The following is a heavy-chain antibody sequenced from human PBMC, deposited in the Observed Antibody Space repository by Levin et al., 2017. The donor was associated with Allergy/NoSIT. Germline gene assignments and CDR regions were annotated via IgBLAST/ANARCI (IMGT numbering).Heavy chain of an antibody. CDR1: GFNFDDFA. CDR2: ISWNSGSI. CDR3: AQDVRVTVTTLADA. V-gene: IGHV3-9*01. Sequence: PSGGSLRLSCAASGFNFDDFAMHWVRQAPGKGLEWVSGISWNSGSIGYADSVKGRFPISRDNAKDSLYLQMNNLRGEDTALYYCAQDVRVTVTTLADAWGQGTLVTVSS. D-gene: IGHD4-17*01. J-gene: IGHJ5*02.